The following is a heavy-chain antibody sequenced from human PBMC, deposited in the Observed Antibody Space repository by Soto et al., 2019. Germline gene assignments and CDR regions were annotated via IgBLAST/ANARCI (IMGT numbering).Heavy chain of an antibody. Sequence: QTTLKESGPTLVKPTQTLTLTCTFSGFSLSTSGVGVGWIRQPPGKALEWLALIYWNDDKRYSPSLKSRLTITKDTSKNQVVLTMTNMDPVDTATYYCAHRSITMVRGVKEYWFDPWGQGTLVTVSS. D-gene: IGHD3-10*01. V-gene: IGHV2-5*01. CDR1: GFSLSTSGVG. CDR3: AHRSITMVRGVKEYWFDP. J-gene: IGHJ5*02. CDR2: IYWNDDK.